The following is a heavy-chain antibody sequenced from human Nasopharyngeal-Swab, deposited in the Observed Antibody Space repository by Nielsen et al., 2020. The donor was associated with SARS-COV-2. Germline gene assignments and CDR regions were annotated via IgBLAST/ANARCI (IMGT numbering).Heavy chain of an antibody. CDR1: GFTFSAYA. CDR3: ARASWGLSVFDR. J-gene: IGHJ4*02. CDR2: ISVSGGNT. Sequence: GESLKISCAVSGFTFSAYALSWVRQAPGKGLEWVSGISVSGGNTYYADSVAGRFTISRDNSNSRLFLQINNLRAEDTAVYYCARASWGLSVFDRWGQGTLVTVSS. V-gene: IGHV3-23*01. D-gene: IGHD3-16*01.